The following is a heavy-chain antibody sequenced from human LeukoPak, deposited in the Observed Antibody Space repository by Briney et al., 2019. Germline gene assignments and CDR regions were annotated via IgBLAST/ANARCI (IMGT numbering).Heavy chain of an antibody. CDR2: INSDGTTS. Sequence: QPGGSLRLSCAASGFSFSSYWMHWVRQAPGKGLVWVSHINSDGTTSNYADSVEGRFTISRDNAKNTLYLQTNSLRAEDTAVYYCARGTHWFDPWGQGTLVTVSS. V-gene: IGHV3-74*01. J-gene: IGHJ5*02. CDR1: GFSFSSYW. CDR3: ARGTHWFDP.